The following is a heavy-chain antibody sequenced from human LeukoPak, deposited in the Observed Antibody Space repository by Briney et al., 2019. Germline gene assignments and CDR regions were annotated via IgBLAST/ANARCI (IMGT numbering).Heavy chain of an antibody. CDR2: IYPGDSDT. V-gene: IGHV5-51*01. D-gene: IGHD6-6*01. CDR3: ARQQTWLQLGRGFDP. J-gene: IGHJ5*02. Sequence: GESLKISCKGSGYSFTSYWIGWVRQMPGKGLEWMGIIYPGDSDTRYSPSFQGQVTISADKSISTAYLQWSSLKASDTAMYYCARQQTWLQLGRGFDPWGQGTLVTVSS. CDR1: GYSFTSYW.